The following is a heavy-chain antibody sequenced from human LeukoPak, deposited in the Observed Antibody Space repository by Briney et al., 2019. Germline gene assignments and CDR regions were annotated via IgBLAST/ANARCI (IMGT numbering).Heavy chain of an antibody. Sequence: GGSLRLSCAASGFTVSSVYMSWVRQAPGKGLEWVAVIYSSGSITYADSVKGRFTISRDNSKNTLYLQMNRLRAEDTAVYYCAREGPPAYDISIGYYSGWFDPRGQGTLVTVSS. D-gene: IGHD3-9*01. CDR3: AREGPPAYDISIGYYSGWFDP. V-gene: IGHV3-66*01. CDR1: GFTVSSVY. CDR2: IYSSGSI. J-gene: IGHJ5*02.